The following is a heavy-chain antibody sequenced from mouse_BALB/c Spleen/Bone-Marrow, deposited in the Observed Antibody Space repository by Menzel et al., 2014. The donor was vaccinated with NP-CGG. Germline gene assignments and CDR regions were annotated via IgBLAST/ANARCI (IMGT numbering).Heavy chain of an antibody. CDR1: GYSFTGXF. CDR2: IXXXNGDT. D-gene: IGHD1-1*01. V-gene: IGHV1-20*02. CDR3: ARSGYYGSSYFDY. J-gene: IGHJ2*01. Sequence: EVQLQQSGPELVKPGASVKISCKASGYSFTGXFXNWVXQSXXXXXXWXXXIXXXNGDTFYNQKFKGKATLTVDKSSSTAHMELRSLASEDSAVYYCARSGYYGSSYFDYWGQGTTLTVSS.